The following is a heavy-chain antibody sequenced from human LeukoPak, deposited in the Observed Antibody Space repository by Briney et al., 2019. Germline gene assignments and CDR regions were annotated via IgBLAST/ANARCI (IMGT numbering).Heavy chain of an antibody. V-gene: IGHV4-34*01. CDR2: INHSGST. Sequence: SETLSLTCAVYGGSFSGYYWSWIRQPPGKGLEWIGEINHSGSTSYNPSLKSRVTISVDTSKNQFSLKLSSVTAADTAVYYCARGWGYSYGPTFDYWGQGTLVTVSS. CDR1: GGSFSGYY. J-gene: IGHJ4*02. CDR3: ARGWGYSYGPTFDY. D-gene: IGHD5-18*01.